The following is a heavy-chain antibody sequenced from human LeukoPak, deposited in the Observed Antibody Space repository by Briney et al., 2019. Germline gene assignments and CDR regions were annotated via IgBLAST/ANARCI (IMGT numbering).Heavy chain of an antibody. CDR3: ARDYVRGNAAFDI. J-gene: IGHJ3*02. CDR1: GFTFSSYG. V-gene: IGHV3-33*01. D-gene: IGHD3-16*01. CDR2: IWYDGSNK. Sequence: GGSLRLSCAASGFTFSSYGMHWVRQAPGKGLEWVAVIWYDGSNKYYADSVKGRFTISRDNSKNTLYLQMNSLRAEDTAVYYCARDYVRGNAAFDIWGQGTTVTVSS.